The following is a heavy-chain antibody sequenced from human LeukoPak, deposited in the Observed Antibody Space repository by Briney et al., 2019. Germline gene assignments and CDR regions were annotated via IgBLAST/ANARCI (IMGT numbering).Heavy chain of an antibody. CDR3: ASLRYCSSTSCYGYYMDV. J-gene: IGHJ6*03. CDR1: VYTFTSYG. CDR2: ISAYNGNT. D-gene: IGHD2-2*01. Sequence: ASVKVSCKGSVYTFTSYGISWVRQAPGRGREGVGWISAYNGNTNYAQKLQGRVTMTTDTSTSTAYMELRSLRSDDTAVYYCASLRYCSSTSCYGYYMDVWGKGTTVTVSS. V-gene: IGHV1-18*01.